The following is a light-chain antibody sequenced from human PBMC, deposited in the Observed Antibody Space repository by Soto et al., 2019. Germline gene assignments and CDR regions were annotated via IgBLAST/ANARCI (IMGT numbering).Light chain of an antibody. CDR3: QQYGSSGT. CDR1: QIVGSY. Sequence: ETVMTQSPATLSVSPGERATLSCRASQIVGSYLAWYQQKPGQAPRLLIYDASHRATGIPDRFSGSGSGTDFTLTISRLEPEDFAVYYCQQYGSSGTFGQGTKVDIK. V-gene: IGKV3-20*01. J-gene: IGKJ1*01. CDR2: DAS.